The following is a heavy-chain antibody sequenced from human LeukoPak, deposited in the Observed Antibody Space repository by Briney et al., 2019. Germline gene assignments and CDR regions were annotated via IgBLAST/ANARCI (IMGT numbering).Heavy chain of an antibody. D-gene: IGHD3-10*01. V-gene: IGHV4-34*01. Sequence: PSEALSLTCAVYGGSFSGYYWSWIRQPPGKGLEWIGEINHSGSTNYNPSLKSRVTISVDTSKNQFSLKLSSVTAADTAVYYCARARGPYGSGSYQYFDYWGQGTLVTVPS. J-gene: IGHJ4*02. CDR3: ARARGPYGSGSYQYFDY. CDR1: GGSFSGYY. CDR2: INHSGST.